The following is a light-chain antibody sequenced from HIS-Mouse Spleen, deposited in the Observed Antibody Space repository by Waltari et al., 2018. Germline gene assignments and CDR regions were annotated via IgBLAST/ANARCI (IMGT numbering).Light chain of an antibody. Sequence: QSALTQPASVSGSPGQSITISCTGTRSDLGCYNYLSWYQQHPGKAPKLMIYDVSNRPSGVSNRFSGSKSGNTASLTISGLQAEDEADYYCSSYTSSSTLVFGGGTKLTVL. CDR2: DVS. V-gene: IGLV2-14*03. CDR1: RSDLGCYNY. CDR3: SSYTSSSTLV. J-gene: IGLJ2*01.